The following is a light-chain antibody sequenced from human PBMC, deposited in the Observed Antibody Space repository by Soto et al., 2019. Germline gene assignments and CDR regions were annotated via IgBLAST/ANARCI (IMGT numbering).Light chain of an antibody. J-gene: IGKJ2*01. Sequence: EIVLTQSPGTLSLSPGEGATLSCTASQSVSSGCLAWYQQKICQAPRLLIYGASTRATGIPDRFTGSGSGTDFTLTISRLEPEDFAVYYCQQYARAPRTFGPGTKLELK. V-gene: IGKV3-20*01. CDR1: QSVSSGC. CDR3: QQYARAPRT. CDR2: GAS.